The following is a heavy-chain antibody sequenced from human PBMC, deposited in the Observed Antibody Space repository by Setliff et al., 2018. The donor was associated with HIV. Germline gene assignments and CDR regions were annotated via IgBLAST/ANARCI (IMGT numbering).Heavy chain of an antibody. CDR3: ARTAMDYYESSGYYHDAFDT. J-gene: IGHJ3*02. Sequence: SETLSLTCTVSGGSISSNSYSWGWIRQPPGKGLEWIGSIYHSGSTYNNPSLKSRVTISVDTSKNQFSLKLTSVTAADTAVYYCARTAMDYYESSGYYHDAFDTWGRGSMVTVSS. CDR1: GGSISSNSYS. D-gene: IGHD3-22*01. CDR2: IYHSGST. V-gene: IGHV4-39*01.